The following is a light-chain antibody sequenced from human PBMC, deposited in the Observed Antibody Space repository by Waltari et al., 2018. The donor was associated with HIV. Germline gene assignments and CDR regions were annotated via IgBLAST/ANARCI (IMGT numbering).Light chain of an antibody. CDR3: LQDYTYPYT. CDR1: QAIRND. Sequence: AIQMTQSPSSLSASVGDRVTITCRASQAIRNDLGWYQQKPGKGPKLLIYAASTLQRGVPSRFSSSQSGTDFTLTISSLQPEDFATYYCLQDYTYPYTFGQGTKLEIK. CDR2: AAS. V-gene: IGKV1-6*01. J-gene: IGKJ2*01.